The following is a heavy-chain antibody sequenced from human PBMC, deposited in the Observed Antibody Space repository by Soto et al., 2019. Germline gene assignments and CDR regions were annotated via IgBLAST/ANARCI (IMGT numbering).Heavy chain of an antibody. J-gene: IGHJ4*02. D-gene: IGHD1-1*01. V-gene: IGHV3-30*18. Sequence: QVHLLESGGGVAQPGRSLRLSCAASGFMFSNYGMHWVRQAPGKGLEWVALISFDGLNEYYADSVKGRFTISRDNSRNALFLQMNSLGAEDSAVYYGAKGDWTDAPGYFDYWGQGTLVTVSS. CDR3: AKGDWTDAPGYFDY. CDR2: ISFDGLNE. CDR1: GFMFSNYG.